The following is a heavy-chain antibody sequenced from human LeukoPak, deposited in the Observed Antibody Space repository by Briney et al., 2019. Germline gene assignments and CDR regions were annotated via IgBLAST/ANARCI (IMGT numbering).Heavy chain of an antibody. J-gene: IGHJ4*02. CDR1: GFTFSTYA. V-gene: IGHV3-23*01. D-gene: IGHD3-9*01. Sequence: PGGSLRLSCAASGFTFSTYAMSWVRQTPGKGLEWVSAISGSGGSTYYADSVKGRFTISRDNSKNTLYLQMNSLRAEDTAVYYCAKAHHNYDILTGPDYWGQGTLVTVSS. CDR3: AKAHHNYDILTGPDY. CDR2: ISGSGGST.